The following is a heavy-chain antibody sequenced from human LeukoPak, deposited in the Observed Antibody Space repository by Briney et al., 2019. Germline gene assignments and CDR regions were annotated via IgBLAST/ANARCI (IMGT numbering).Heavy chain of an antibody. CDR2: INHSGST. V-gene: IGHV4-34*01. Sequence: SETLSLTCAVYGGSFSGYYWSWIRQPPGKGLEWIGEINHSGSTNYNPSLKSRVTISVDTSKNQFSLKLSSVTAADTAVHYCARGGYSYGYGYYYYGMDVWGQGTTVTVSS. J-gene: IGHJ6*02. CDR1: GGSFSGYY. D-gene: IGHD5-18*01. CDR3: ARGGYSYGYGYYYYGMDV.